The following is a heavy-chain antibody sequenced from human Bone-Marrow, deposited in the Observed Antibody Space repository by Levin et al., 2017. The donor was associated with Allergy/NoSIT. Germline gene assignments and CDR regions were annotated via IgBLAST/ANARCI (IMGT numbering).Heavy chain of an antibody. J-gene: IGHJ5*02. V-gene: IGHV4-59*08. CDR3: ARQGITMVRGVTANWFDP. D-gene: IGHD3-10*01. Sequence: SETLSLTCTVSGGSISSYYWSWIRQPPGKGLEWIGYIYYSGSTNYNPSLKSRVTISVDTSKNQFSLKLSSVTAADTAVYYCARQGITMVRGVTANWFDPWGQGTLVTVSS. CDR1: GGSISSYY. CDR2: IYYSGST.